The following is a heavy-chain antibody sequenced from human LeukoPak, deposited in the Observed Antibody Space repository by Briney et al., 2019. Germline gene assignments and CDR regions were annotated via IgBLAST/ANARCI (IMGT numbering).Heavy chain of an antibody. J-gene: IGHJ3*02. Sequence: GGSLRLSCVASGFTISSYSMNWVRQAPGKGLEWVSSISSSSSYIHYADSVKGRFTISRDNAKNSLYLQMNSLRAEDTAVYYCARADDYGGNLDAFDIWGQGTMVTVSS. V-gene: IGHV3-21*01. D-gene: IGHD4-23*01. CDR2: ISSSSSYI. CDR1: GFTISSYS. CDR3: ARADDYGGNLDAFDI.